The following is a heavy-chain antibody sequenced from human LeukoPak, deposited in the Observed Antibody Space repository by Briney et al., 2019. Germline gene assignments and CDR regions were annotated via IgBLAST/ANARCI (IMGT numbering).Heavy chain of an antibody. CDR3: AHLADFWSGYFYFDY. V-gene: IGHV2-5*01. CDR1: GFSLSSSGVG. Sequence: SGPTLVNPTQTLTLTCTFSGFSLSSSGVGVGWIRQPPGKALEWLALIYWNDDKRYSPSLKSRLTITKDTSKNQVVLIMTNMDPVDTATYYCAHLADFWSGYFYFDYWGQGTLVTVSS. D-gene: IGHD3-3*01. J-gene: IGHJ4*02. CDR2: IYWNDDK.